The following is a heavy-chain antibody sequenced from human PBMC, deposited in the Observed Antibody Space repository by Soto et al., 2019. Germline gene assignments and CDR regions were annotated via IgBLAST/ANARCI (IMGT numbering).Heavy chain of an antibody. V-gene: IGHV5-51*01. CDR3: ARTPGEYYYYAYMDV. Sequence: GESLKISCKGSGYSFTSYWIGWVRQMPGKGLEWMGIIYPGDSDTRYSPSFQGQVTISADKSISPAYLQWSSLKASDTAMYYCARTPGEYYYYAYMDVWGKGTTVTVAS. D-gene: IGHD1-26*01. CDR2: IYPGDSDT. CDR1: GYSFTSYW. J-gene: IGHJ6*03.